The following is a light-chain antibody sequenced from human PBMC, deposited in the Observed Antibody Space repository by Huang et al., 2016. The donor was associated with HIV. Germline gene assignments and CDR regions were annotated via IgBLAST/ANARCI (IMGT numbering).Light chain of an antibody. Sequence: TQMTQSPFSLSASVGDRVTITCRASQDTTNDLGWYQQKPGKAPKLLISAASTLRSGVPSRFSGSGSGTDFTLTISSLQPEDFATYFCLQDFTYPRTFGQGTRVEI. CDR1: QDTTND. CDR3: LQDFTYPRT. V-gene: IGKV1-6*01. CDR2: AAS. J-gene: IGKJ1*01.